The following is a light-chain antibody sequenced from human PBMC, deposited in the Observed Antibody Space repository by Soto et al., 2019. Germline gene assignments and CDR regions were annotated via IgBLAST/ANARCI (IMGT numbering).Light chain of an antibody. CDR1: SSDVGGYNY. Sequence: QSVLTQPASVSGSPGQSITISCTGTSSDVGGYNYVSWYQQHPGKAPKLMIYEVSNRPSGVSNRFSGSKSGNTASLTISGLQAEDEADYHCSSYTSSSSDVFGTGTKGTV. V-gene: IGLV2-14*01. CDR2: EVS. CDR3: SSYTSSSSDV. J-gene: IGLJ1*01.